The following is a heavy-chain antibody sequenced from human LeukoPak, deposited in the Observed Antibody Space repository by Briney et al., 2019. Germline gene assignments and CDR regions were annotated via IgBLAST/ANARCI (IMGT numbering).Heavy chain of an antibody. CDR2: IFYSGST. Sequence: TSETLSLTCTVSGGAISSSSYYWGWIRQPPGKGLEWIGSIFYSGSTYYNPSLKSRVTMSVDTSKNQFSLKLSSVTAADTAMYYCGRHQTMYYGMDVWGQGTAVTVSS. V-gene: IGHV4-39*01. D-gene: IGHD4/OR15-4a*01. CDR1: GGAISSSSYY. CDR3: GRHQTMYYGMDV. J-gene: IGHJ6*02.